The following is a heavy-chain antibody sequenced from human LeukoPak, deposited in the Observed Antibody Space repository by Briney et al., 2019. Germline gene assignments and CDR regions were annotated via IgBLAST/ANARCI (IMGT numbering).Heavy chain of an antibody. D-gene: IGHD1-26*01. V-gene: IGHV3-7*01. CDR2: IKQDGSEK. CDR3: ARDKDVEATLLDY. J-gene: IGHJ4*02. CDR1: GFIFSSYW. Sequence: PGGSLRLSCAASGFIFSSYWMSWVRQAPGKGLEWVANIKQDGSEKYYVDSVKGRFTISRDNAKNSLFLQMNSLRADDTAVYYCARDKDVEATLLDYWGQGTLVTVSS.